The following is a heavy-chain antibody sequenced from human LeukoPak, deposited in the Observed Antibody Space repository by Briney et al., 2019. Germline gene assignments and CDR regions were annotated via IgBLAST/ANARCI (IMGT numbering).Heavy chain of an antibody. Sequence: SETLSLTCTVSGGSISSSTYYWGWIRQSPGKGLEWIGSISYTGTTYYKPSLKSRVTISVDTSKNQFSLNLSSVTAADTAVYYCARHYPGGVIASSWFDPWGQGTLVTVSS. CDR3: ARHYPGGVIASSWFDP. D-gene: IGHD3-16*02. V-gene: IGHV4-39*01. CDR1: GGSISSSTYY. J-gene: IGHJ5*02. CDR2: ISYTGTT.